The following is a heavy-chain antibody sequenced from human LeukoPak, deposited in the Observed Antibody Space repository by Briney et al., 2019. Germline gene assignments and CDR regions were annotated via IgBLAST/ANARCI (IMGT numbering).Heavy chain of an antibody. CDR2: ISPNRGGT. Sequence: GASVKVSCKASGYSFTGYYIHWARQAPGQGLEWMGWISPNRGGTNYAQKFQGRVTMTRDTSITTAYMELSSLRSDDTAMYYCARDTCDGVSCYNWFDPWGQGTLVTVSS. V-gene: IGHV1-2*02. CDR3: ARDTCDGVSCYNWFDP. D-gene: IGHD4-17*01. J-gene: IGHJ5*02. CDR1: GYSFTGYY.